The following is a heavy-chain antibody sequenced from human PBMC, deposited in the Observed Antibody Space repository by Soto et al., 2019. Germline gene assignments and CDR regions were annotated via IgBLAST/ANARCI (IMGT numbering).Heavy chain of an antibody. D-gene: IGHD2-2*01. J-gene: IGHJ6*03. V-gene: IGHV4-31*03. CDR1: GGSISSGGYY. Sequence: SETLSLTCTVSGGSISSGGYYWSWIRQHPGKGLEWIGYIYYSGSTYYNPSLKRRVTISVDTSKNQFSLKLSSVTAADTAVYYCARGVPLGYCSSTSCFFRYMDVWGKGTTVTLSS. CDR3: ARGVPLGYCSSTSCFFRYMDV. CDR2: IYYSGST.